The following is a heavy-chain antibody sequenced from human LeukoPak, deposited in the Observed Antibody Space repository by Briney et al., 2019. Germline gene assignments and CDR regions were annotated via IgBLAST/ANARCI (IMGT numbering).Heavy chain of an antibody. Sequence: SETLSLTCAVYGGSFSSYYWSWIRQPPGKGLEWIGEINHSGSTNYNPSLKSRVTISVDTSKNQFSLKLSSVTAADTAVYYCARGRGPPYSSSWYGGYGDYWGQGTLVTVSS. V-gene: IGHV4-34*01. D-gene: IGHD6-13*01. CDR1: GGSFSSYY. CDR2: INHSGST. CDR3: ARGRGPPYSSSWYGGYGDY. J-gene: IGHJ4*02.